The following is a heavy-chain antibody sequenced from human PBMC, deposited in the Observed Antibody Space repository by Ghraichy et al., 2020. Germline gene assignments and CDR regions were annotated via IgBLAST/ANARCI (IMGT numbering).Heavy chain of an antibody. CDR2: ISRASTYI. V-gene: IGHV3-21*01. D-gene: IGHD2-2*01. Sequence: GGSLRLSCVASGFNLSHYSIHWVRQAPGMRLEWVGSISRASTYIHDADSLEGRFTISRDDSKKSVFLQVTGLRAEDTAVYYCARPAFCSSSTCSYYLDHWRQGTLVTVSS. CDR1: GFNLSHYS. J-gene: IGHJ4*02. CDR3: ARPAFCSSSTCSYYLDH.